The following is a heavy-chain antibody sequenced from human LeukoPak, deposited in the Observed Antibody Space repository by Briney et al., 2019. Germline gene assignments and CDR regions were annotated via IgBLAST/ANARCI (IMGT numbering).Heavy chain of an antibody. V-gene: IGHV4-34*01. CDR1: GGSFRGYY. Sequence: PSETLSLTCAVYGGSFRGYYWSWIRQPPGKGLEWIGEINHSGSTNYNPSLKSRVTISVDTPKNQFSLKLSSVTAADTAVYYCARGRRYFDWLPYDYWGQGTLVTVSS. J-gene: IGHJ4*02. D-gene: IGHD3-9*01. CDR3: ARGRRYFDWLPYDY. CDR2: INHSGST.